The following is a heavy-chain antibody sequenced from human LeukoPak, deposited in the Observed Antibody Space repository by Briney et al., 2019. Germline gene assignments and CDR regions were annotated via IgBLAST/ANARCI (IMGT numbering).Heavy chain of an antibody. CDR1: GYTFTSYD. Sequence: ASVKVSCKASGYTFTSYDINWVRQATGQGLEWMGWISAYNDNTNYAQKLQGRVTMTTDTSTSTAYMELRSLRSDDTAVYYCARVRYYDSSGIGYYFDYWGQGTLVTVSS. D-gene: IGHD3-22*01. V-gene: IGHV1-18*01. CDR3: ARVRYYDSSGIGYYFDY. J-gene: IGHJ4*02. CDR2: ISAYNDNT.